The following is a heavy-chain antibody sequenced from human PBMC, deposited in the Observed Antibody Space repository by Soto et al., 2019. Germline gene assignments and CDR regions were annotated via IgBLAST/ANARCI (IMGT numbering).Heavy chain of an antibody. Sequence: LRLSCAASGFTFSSYLMHWVRQGPGKGLVWVSRINSEGSSTSYADAVKGRFTISRDNAKNTLYLQMNSLRAEDTAVYYGARGRIAVAGNDYWGQGTLGTVSS. J-gene: IGHJ4*02. CDR3: ARGRIAVAGNDY. CDR2: INSEGSST. D-gene: IGHD6-19*01. V-gene: IGHV3-74*01. CDR1: GFTFSSYL.